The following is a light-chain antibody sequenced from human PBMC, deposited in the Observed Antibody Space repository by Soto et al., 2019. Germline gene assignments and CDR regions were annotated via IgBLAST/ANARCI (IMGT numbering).Light chain of an antibody. V-gene: IGKV3-11*01. CDR1: QSVRSY. Sequence: EIVLTQSPATLSLSPGERATLSCRASQSVRSYLAWYQQQPRQAPRLLIYDASNRATGIPARFSGSGSGTDFTLTISSREPEDFAVYYCQQRSNWTTWTFGRGTKVEIK. CDR2: DAS. J-gene: IGKJ1*01. CDR3: QQRSNWTTWT.